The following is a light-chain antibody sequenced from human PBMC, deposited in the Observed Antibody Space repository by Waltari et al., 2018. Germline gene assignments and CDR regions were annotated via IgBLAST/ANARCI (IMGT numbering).Light chain of an antibody. CDR3: QQYGSSPIT. Sequence: EIVLTQSPGXLSLSPGERATLSCRASQSVSSSYLAWYQQKPGQAPRLLIYGASSRATGIPDRFSGXGSGTDXTLTISRLEPEDFXVYYCQQYGSSPITXXQXTXLEIK. CDR1: QSVSSSY. V-gene: IGKV3-20*01. J-gene: IGKJ5*01. CDR2: GAS.